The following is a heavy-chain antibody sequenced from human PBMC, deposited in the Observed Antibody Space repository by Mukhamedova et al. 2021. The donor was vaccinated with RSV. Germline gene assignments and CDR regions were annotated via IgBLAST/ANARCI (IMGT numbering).Heavy chain of an antibody. CDR3: ARAGYCAGTFCHNPHPGGY. D-gene: IGHD2-8*02. CDR2: ISPYNGNT. Sequence: ISPYNGNTNYAQNLQGRVTMTTDTSANTAYLELRSLRSDDTAVYYCARAGYCAGTFCHNPHPGGYWGQGTLVTVSS. V-gene: IGHV1-18*01. J-gene: IGHJ4*02.